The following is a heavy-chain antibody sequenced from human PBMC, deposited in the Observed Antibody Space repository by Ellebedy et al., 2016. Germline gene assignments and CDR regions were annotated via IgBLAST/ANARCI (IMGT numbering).Heavy chain of an antibody. CDR2: IIPIFGTA. D-gene: IGHD3-22*01. CDR1: GGTFSSYA. CDR3: ARADYYDSSGYIMEGGYFDY. J-gene: IGHJ4*02. V-gene: IGHV1-69*13. Sequence: ASVKVSCKASGGTFSSYAISWVRQAPGQGLEWMGGIIPIFGTANYAQKFQGRVTITADESTSTVYMELSSLRSEDTAVYYCARADYYDSSGYIMEGGYFDYWGQGTLVTVSS.